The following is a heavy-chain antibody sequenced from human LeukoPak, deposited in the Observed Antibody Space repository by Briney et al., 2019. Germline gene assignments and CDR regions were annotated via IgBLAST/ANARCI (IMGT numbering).Heavy chain of an antibody. CDR3: ARDPYYDILTGTVGSAFDI. D-gene: IGHD3-9*01. CDR2: INHSGST. V-gene: IGHV4-34*01. Sequence: PSETLSLTCAVYGGSFSGYYWSWIRQPPGKGLEWIGEINHSGSTNYNPSLKSRVTISVDTSKNQFSLKLSSVTAADTAVYYCARDPYYDILTGTVGSAFDIWGQGTMVTVSS. J-gene: IGHJ3*02. CDR1: GGSFSGYY.